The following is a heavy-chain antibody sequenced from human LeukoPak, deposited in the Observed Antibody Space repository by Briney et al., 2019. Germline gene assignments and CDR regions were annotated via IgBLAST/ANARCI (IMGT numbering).Heavy chain of an antibody. CDR2: ISGSGEST. CDR3: AKDPSSRPPGFDY. J-gene: IGHJ4*02. D-gene: IGHD3-10*01. V-gene: IGHV3-23*01. CDR1: GFTFNTYP. Sequence: PGGSLRLSCVVSGFTFNTYPMTWVRQAPGKGLEWVSGISGSGESTYYADSVKGRFTISRDNSKNTLYLQMNSLRAEDTAVYYCAKDPSSRPPGFDYWGQGTLVTVSS.